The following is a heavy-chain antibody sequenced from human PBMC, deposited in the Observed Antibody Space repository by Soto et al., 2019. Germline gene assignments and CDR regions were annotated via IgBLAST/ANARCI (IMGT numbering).Heavy chain of an antibody. CDR1: GFTFSSYG. D-gene: IGHD2-15*01. J-gene: IGHJ3*02. CDR3: AREGHGGYCSGGSCNDAFDI. V-gene: IGHV3-33*01. CDR2: IWYDGSNK. Sequence: GGSLRLSCAASGFTFSSYGMHWVRQAPGKGLEWVAVIWYDGSNKYYADSVKGRFTISRDNSKNTLYLQMNSLRAEDTAVYYCAREGHGGYCSGGSCNDAFDIWGQGTMVTVSS.